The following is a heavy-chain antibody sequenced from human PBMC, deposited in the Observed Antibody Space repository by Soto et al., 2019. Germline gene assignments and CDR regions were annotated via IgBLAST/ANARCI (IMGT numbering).Heavy chain of an antibody. CDR3: ARHYGQEVFDY. Sequence: SETLSLTCAVSGGSISSSNWWSWVRQPPGKGLEWIGEIYHSGSTYYNPSLMSRVTISVDTSKNQFSLKLSSVTAADTAVYYCARHYGQEVFDYWGQGTLVTV. J-gene: IGHJ4*02. D-gene: IGHD3-16*01. CDR2: IYHSGST. CDR1: GGSISSSNW. V-gene: IGHV4-4*02.